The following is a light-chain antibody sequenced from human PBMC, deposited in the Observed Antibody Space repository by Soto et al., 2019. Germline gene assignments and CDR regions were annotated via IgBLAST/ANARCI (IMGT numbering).Light chain of an antibody. CDR3: AVYTSSDML. J-gene: IGLJ2*01. CDR1: NHDIGGYDY. Sequence: QSALTQPASLSGSPGQAITISCTGTNHDIGGYDYVSWYRHHPGKAPELLIYDVSNRPSGVSNRVSGSKSGSVASLTISRLQAEDEAYYHCAVYTSSDMLFGGGTQLTVL. CDR2: DVS. V-gene: IGLV2-14*03.